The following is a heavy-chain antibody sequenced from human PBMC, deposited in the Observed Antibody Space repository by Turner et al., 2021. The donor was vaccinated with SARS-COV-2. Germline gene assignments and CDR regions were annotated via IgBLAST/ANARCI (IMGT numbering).Heavy chain of an antibody. J-gene: IGHJ4*02. Sequence: EVQLLESGGGLVQPGGSLRLSWAASGFTFSSYGMSWVRQAPGKGLEWVSIISVGGDTTFYGDSVKGRFTISRDNSRNTLFLQMNSLRAEDTAVYYCAKGSGGSSWYYFDSWGQGTLVTVSS. CDR2: ISVGGDTT. V-gene: IGHV3-23*01. CDR1: GFTFSSYG. CDR3: AKGSGGSSWYYFDS. D-gene: IGHD6-13*01.